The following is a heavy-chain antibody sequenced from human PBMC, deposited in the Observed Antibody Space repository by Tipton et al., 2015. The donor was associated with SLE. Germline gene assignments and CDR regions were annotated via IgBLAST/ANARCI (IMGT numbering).Heavy chain of an antibody. CDR2: IKHDGSET. CDR1: GFTFSTYW. J-gene: IGHJ4*02. Sequence: GSLRLSCEASGFTFSTYWMTWVRLAPGKGLEWVANIKHDGSETYYVDSVRGRFTVSRDNAKNSLYLQMDSLRVEDTAVYYCARYPGRTYPVDYWGQGTLVTVSS. CDR3: ARYPGRTYPVDY. V-gene: IGHV3-7*01.